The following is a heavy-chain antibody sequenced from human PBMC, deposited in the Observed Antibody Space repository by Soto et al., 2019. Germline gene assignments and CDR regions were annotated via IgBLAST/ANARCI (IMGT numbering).Heavy chain of an antibody. CDR1: CGSISSSHS. CDR3: ARAVALPGLYYFDY. V-gene: IGHV4-4*01. Sequence: TLCLTCAVSCGSISSSHSCSWVRQPPGKGLELIGEIYHSGSTNYNPSLKSRVTISVDKSKNQFSLELSSVTAADTAVYFCARAVALPGLYYFDYWGQGTLVTVSS. J-gene: IGHJ4*02. CDR2: IYHSGST. D-gene: IGHD1-1*01.